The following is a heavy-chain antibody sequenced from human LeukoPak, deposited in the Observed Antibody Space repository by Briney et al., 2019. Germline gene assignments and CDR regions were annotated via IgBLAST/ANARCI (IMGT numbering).Heavy chain of an antibody. Sequence: GGSLRLSCAASGFTFSSYEMNWVRQAPGKGLEWVSYISSSGSTIYYADSVKGRFTISRDYAKNSLCLQMNSLRAEDTAVYYCAREGYCSSTSCYGFYYYGMDVWGKGTTVTVSS. CDR3: AREGYCSSTSCYGFYYYGMDV. CDR1: GFTFSSYE. CDR2: ISSSGSTI. J-gene: IGHJ6*04. D-gene: IGHD2-2*01. V-gene: IGHV3-48*03.